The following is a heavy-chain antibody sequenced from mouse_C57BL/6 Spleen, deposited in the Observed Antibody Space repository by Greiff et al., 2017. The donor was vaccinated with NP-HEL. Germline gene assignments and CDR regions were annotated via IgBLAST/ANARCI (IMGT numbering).Heavy chain of an antibody. CDR2: IWRGGST. CDR3: AKDYYGSRYAMDY. V-gene: IGHV2-5*01. D-gene: IGHD1-1*01. J-gene: IGHJ4*01. Sequence: QVHVKQSGPGLVQPSQSLSITCTVSGFSLTSYGVHWVRQSPGKGLEWLGVIWRGGSTDYNAAFMSRLSITKDNSKSQVFFKMNSLQADDTAIYYCAKDYYGSRYAMDYWGQGTSVTVSS. CDR1: GFSLTSYG.